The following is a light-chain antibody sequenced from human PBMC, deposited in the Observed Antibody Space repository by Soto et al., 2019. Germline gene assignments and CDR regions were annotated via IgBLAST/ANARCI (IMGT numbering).Light chain of an antibody. Sequence: DIQMTQSPSSLSASVGDRVTITCQASQDIGNFLNWYQQKPGKAPKLLIYDPSNLQTGVPSRFSGSGSGPHFTFTISSLQPEDSATYYCHQYDNVPQTFGQGTKLEIK. CDR3: HQYDNVPQT. CDR2: DPS. V-gene: IGKV1-33*01. CDR1: QDIGNF. J-gene: IGKJ2*01.